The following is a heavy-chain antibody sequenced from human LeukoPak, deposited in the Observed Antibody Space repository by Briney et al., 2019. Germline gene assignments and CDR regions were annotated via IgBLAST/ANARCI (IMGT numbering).Heavy chain of an antibody. J-gene: IGHJ4*02. V-gene: IGHV3-53*01. D-gene: IGHD2-21*01. CDR3: AKDLHYWGLDY. CDR2: IYADGTT. Sequence: GGSLRLSCAASGFAVSNFYMSWVRQAPGRGPECVSVIYADGTTKDADSVKGRFTISRDISKNMLYLQMNSLRVEDTAVYYCAKDLHYWGLDYWGQGALVTVSS. CDR1: GFAVSNFY.